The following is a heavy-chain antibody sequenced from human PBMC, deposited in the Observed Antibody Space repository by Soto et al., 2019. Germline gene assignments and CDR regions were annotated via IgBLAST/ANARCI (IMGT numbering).Heavy chain of an antibody. CDR2: IGTAGDT. CDR1: GFTFSSYD. J-gene: IGHJ6*03. Sequence: SGFTFSSYDMHWVRQATGKGLEWVSAIGTAGDTYYPGSVKGRFTISRENAKNSLYLQMNSLRAGDTAVYYCAREDYYYYYMDVWGKGTTVTVSS. CDR3: AREDYYYYYMDV. V-gene: IGHV3-13*01.